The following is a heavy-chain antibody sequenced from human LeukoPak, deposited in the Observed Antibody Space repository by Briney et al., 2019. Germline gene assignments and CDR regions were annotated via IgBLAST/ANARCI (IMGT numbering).Heavy chain of an antibody. Sequence: PSETLSLTCTVSGGSISSYYWSWIRQPPGKGLEWIGYIYYSGSTNYNPSLKSRVTISVDTSKNQFSLKLSSMTAADTAVYYCASSYYYDSSGFQWFYWGQGTLVTVSS. CDR2: IYYSGST. V-gene: IGHV4-59*08. J-gene: IGHJ4*02. D-gene: IGHD3-22*01. CDR1: GGSISSYY. CDR3: ASSYYYDSSGFQWFY.